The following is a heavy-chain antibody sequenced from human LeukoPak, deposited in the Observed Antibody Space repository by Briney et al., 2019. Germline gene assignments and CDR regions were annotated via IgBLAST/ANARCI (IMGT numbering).Heavy chain of an antibody. CDR3: ARTGENYYDSSGYFNWFDP. Sequence: GGSLRLSCAASGFTFSSYSMNWVRQAPGKGPEWVSYISSSSSTIYYADSVKGRFTISRDNAKNSLYLQMNSLRAEDTAVYYCARTGENYYDSSGYFNWFDPWGQGTLVTVSS. CDR1: GFTFSSYS. V-gene: IGHV3-48*01. D-gene: IGHD3-22*01. CDR2: ISSSSSTI. J-gene: IGHJ5*02.